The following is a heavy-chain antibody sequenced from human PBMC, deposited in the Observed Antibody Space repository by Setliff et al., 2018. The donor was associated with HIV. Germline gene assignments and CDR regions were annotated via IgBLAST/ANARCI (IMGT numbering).Heavy chain of an antibody. D-gene: IGHD1-20*01. J-gene: IGHJ5*02. Sequence: GGSLRLSCAASGFTFSTYWMSWVRQAPGKGLEWVANIKQDGSEKNYMDSVKGRFTISRDNAKNSLYLQMNSLRAEDTAVYYCARGGAHDHDNFNWFDPWGQGTLVTVSS. CDR3: ARGGAHDHDNFNWFDP. V-gene: IGHV3-7*02. CDR1: GFTFSTYW. CDR2: IKQDGSEK.